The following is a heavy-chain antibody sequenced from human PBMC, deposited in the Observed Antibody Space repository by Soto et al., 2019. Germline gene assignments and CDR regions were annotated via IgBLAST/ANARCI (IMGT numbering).Heavy chain of an antibody. J-gene: IGHJ5*02. D-gene: IGHD2-15*01. CDR2: ISAYNGNT. Sequence: GASVKVSCKASGYTFTSYGISWVRQAPGQGLEWMGWISAYNGNTNYAQKLQGRVTMTTDTSTSTAYMELRSLRSDDTAVYYCARVGCSGSSCYRQGTYYWFDPWGQGTLVTVSS. CDR1: GYTFTSYG. V-gene: IGHV1-18*01. CDR3: ARVGCSGSSCYRQGTYYWFDP.